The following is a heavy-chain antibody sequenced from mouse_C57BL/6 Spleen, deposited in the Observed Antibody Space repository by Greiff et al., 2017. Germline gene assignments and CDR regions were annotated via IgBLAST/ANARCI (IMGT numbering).Heavy chain of an antibody. Sequence: VQLQQSGAELVRPGASVKLSCKASGYTFTDYYINWVEQRPGQGLEWIARIYPGSGNTSYHEKFKGKATLTAEKSSSTAYMQLSSLTSEDSAVYFCARGTDGFDYWGQGTTLTVSS. J-gene: IGHJ2*01. CDR3: ARGTDGFDY. CDR2: IYPGSGNT. V-gene: IGHV1-76*01. D-gene: IGHD2-3*01. CDR1: GYTFTDYY.